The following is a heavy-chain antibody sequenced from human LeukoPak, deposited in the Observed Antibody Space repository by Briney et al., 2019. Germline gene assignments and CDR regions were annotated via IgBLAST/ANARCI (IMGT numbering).Heavy chain of an antibody. J-gene: IGHJ4*02. V-gene: IGHV4-61*02. CDR2: IYTSGST. CDR3: ARAQQLTYFDY. D-gene: IGHD6-13*01. Sequence: PSETLSLTCTVSGGFISSGSYYWSWIRQPAGKGLEWIGRIYTSGSTNYNPSLKSRVTISVDTSKNQFSLKLSSVTAADTAVYYCARAQQLTYFDYWGQGTLATVSS. CDR1: GGFISSGSYY.